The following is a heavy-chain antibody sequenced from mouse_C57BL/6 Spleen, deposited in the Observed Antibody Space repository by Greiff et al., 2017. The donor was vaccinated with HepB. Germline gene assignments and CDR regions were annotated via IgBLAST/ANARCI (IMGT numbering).Heavy chain of an antibody. CDR1: GFTFSSYG. D-gene: IGHD1-1*01. V-gene: IGHV5-6*01. CDR3: ARVYYGSSPHVDY. J-gene: IGHJ2*01. Sequence: EVKLVESGGDLVKPGGSLKLSCAASGFTFSSYGMSWVRQTPDKRLEWVATISSGGSYTYYPDSVKGRFTISRDNAKNTLYLQMRSLKSEDTAMYYWARVYYGSSPHVDYWGQGTTLTVSS. CDR2: ISSGGSYT.